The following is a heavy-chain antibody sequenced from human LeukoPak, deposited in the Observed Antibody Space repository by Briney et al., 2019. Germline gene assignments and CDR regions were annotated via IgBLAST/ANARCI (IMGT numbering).Heavy chain of an antibody. D-gene: IGHD4-23*01. Sequence: SQTLSLTCTVSGGSISSYYWSWIRQPPGKGLEWIGYIYTSGSTNYNPSLKSRVTISVDTSKNQFSLKLSSVTAADTAVYYCAGGYYYYYYMDVWGKRTTVTVSS. J-gene: IGHJ6*03. CDR3: AGGYYYYYYMDV. CDR2: IYTSGST. V-gene: IGHV4-4*09. CDR1: GGSISSYY.